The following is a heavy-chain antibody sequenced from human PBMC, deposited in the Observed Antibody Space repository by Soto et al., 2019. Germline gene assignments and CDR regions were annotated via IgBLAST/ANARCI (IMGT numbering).Heavy chain of an antibody. CDR3: ARAEYYYYYMDV. Sequence: EVQLVESGGGLVQSGGSLRLSCAASGFTFSSYDMHWVRQATGKGLEWVSAIGTAGDTYYPGSVKGRFTISRENAKNSLYLQMNSLRAGDTAVYYCARAEYYYYYMDVWGKGTTVTVSS. J-gene: IGHJ6*03. CDR1: GFTFSSYD. CDR2: IGTAGDT. V-gene: IGHV3-13*01.